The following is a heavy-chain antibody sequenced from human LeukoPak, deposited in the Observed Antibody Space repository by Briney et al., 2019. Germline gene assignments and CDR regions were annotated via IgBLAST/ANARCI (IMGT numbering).Heavy chain of an antibody. J-gene: IGHJ4*02. CDR1: GGSISSGDYY. Sequence: SETLSLTCTVSGGSISSGDYYWSWIRQPPGKGLEWIGYIYYSGSTYYNPSLKSRVTISVDTSKNQFSLKLSSVTAADTAVYYCARVMVYDFWSGLRRGYGDYFDYWGQGTLVTVSS. V-gene: IGHV4-30-4*01. D-gene: IGHD3-3*01. CDR2: IYYSGST. CDR3: ARVMVYDFWSGLRRGYGDYFDY.